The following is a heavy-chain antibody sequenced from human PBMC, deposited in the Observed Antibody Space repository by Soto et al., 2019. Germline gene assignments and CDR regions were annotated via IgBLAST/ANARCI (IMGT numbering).Heavy chain of an antibody. CDR2: IYYSGST. CDR3: ARQPTYYYESIGYPG. V-gene: IGHV4-39*01. J-gene: IGHJ4*02. CDR1: GGSISSSSYY. Sequence: SETLSLTCTVSGGSISSSSYYWGWIRQPPGKGLEWIGSIYYSGSTYYNPSLKSRVTISVDTSKNQFSLKLSSVTAADTAVYYCARQPTYYYESIGYPGWGQGTLVTVSS. D-gene: IGHD3-22*01.